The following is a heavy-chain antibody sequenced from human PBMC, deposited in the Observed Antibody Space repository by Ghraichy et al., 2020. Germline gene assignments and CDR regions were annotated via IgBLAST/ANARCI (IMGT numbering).Heavy chain of an antibody. CDR2: ISSSSSYI. D-gene: IGHD3-9*01. CDR3: ARDKSDILTGYYDY. CDR1: GSTFSSYS. V-gene: IGHV3-21*01. Sequence: GGSLRLSCAASGSTFSSYSMNWVRQAPGKGLEWVSSISSSSSYIYYADSVKGRFTISRDNAKNSLYLQMNSLRAEDTAVYYCARDKSDILTGYYDYWGQGTLVTVSS. J-gene: IGHJ4*02.